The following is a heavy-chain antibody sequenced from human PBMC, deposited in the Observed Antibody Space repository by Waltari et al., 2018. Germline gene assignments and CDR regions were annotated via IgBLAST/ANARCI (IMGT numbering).Heavy chain of an antibody. J-gene: IGHJ3*01. CDR3: ATYIGASVGTAAFDV. V-gene: IGHV4-39*02. D-gene: IGHD5-12*01. CDR1: GASIPSTNHY. CDR2: ISYKGAT. Sequence: QLQLQESGPGLVKPSETLSLTCSVSGASIPSTNHYWGWIRQPPGQGLEWIATISYKGATYSSPSLRGRVTVSRDTSMNYVSLKLGSVTAADTAVYYCATYIGASVGTAAFDVWGQGTMVTVSS.